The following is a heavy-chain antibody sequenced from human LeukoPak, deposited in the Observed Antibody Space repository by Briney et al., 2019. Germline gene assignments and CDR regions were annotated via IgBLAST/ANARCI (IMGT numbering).Heavy chain of an antibody. CDR1: GFTFSSYS. Sequence: PGGSLRLSCAASGFTFSSYSMNWVRQAPGKGLEWVSSISSSSSYIYYADSVKGRFTISRDNAKNSLYLQMNSLRAEDTAVYYCARVHIAVAGYVLDYWGQGTLVTVSS. CDR3: ARVHIAVAGYVLDY. CDR2: ISSSSSYI. J-gene: IGHJ4*02. V-gene: IGHV3-21*01. D-gene: IGHD6-19*01.